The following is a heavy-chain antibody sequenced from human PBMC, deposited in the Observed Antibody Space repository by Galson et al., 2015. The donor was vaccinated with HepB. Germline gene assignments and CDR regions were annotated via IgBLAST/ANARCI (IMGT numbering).Heavy chain of an antibody. J-gene: IGHJ4*02. CDR1: GGSISSSSYY. CDR3: ARVYDSSSADLDY. Sequence: ETLSLTCTVSGGSISSSSYYWNWIRQPPGKGLEWIGYISYSGSPNYSPSLKSRVTISINTSKNQFSLNLSSVTAADTAVYYCARVYDSSSADLDYWGQGTLVTVSS. CDR2: ISYSGSP. D-gene: IGHD6-6*01. V-gene: IGHV4-61*01.